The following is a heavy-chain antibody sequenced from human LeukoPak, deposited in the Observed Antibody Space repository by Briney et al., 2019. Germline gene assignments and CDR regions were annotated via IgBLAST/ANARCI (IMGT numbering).Heavy chain of an antibody. CDR2: ISAYNGNT. Sequence: GASMKVSCKASGYSFSSYAINWVRQAPGQGLEWMGWISAYNGNTDYAQKFEGRVTMTTDKSTSTAYMELRSLTSDDTAVYYCARDPLRSTWSTYYNALDVWGQGTTVTVSS. CDR1: GYSFSSYA. CDR3: ARDPLRSTWSTYYNALDV. J-gene: IGHJ6*02. D-gene: IGHD6-13*01. V-gene: IGHV1-18*01.